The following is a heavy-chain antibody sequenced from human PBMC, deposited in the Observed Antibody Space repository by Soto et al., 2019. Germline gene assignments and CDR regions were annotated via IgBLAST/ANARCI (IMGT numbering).Heavy chain of an antibody. D-gene: IGHD2-2*01. CDR3: AREFAFCDDAYMRASDI. J-gene: IGHJ3*02. Sequence: QVQLQESGPGLVKPSETLSLTCTVSGDSVRSRNYYWSWIRQAPGAGLEWIGYVDDSVNYDSGRTNYDPSLTRRVPISLDTSKNQVSVSLTSVTAADTAVYYCAREFAFCDDAYMRASDIWGHRTKVSVSS. CDR2: VDDSVNYDSGRT. CDR1: GDSVRSRNYY. V-gene: IGHV4-61*01.